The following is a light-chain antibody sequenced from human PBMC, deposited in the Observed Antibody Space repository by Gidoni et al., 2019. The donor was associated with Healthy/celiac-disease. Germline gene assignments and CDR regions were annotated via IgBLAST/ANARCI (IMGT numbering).Light chain of an antibody. CDR3: CSYAGSRSYV. J-gene: IGLJ1*01. CDR1: SRDVGSYNP. V-gene: IGLV2-23*01. Sequence: QSALTQPASVSGSPGQSITISCTGTSRDVGSYNPVPWYQQHPGKAPKPMIYEGSKRPSGVSNRFSGSKSGNTASLTISGLQAEDEADYYCCSYAGSRSYVFGTGTKVTVL. CDR2: EGS.